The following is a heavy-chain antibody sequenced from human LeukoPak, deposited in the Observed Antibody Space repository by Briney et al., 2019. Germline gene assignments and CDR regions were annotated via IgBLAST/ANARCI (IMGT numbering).Heavy chain of an antibody. D-gene: IGHD3-3*01. Sequence: ASVKVSRKASGYTFTGYYMHWVRQAPGQGLEWMGWINPNSGGTNYAQKFQGRVTMTRDTSISTAYMELSRLRSDDTAVYYCARARRTFWSGYYYFDYWGQGTLVTVSS. CDR2: INPNSGGT. V-gene: IGHV1-2*02. CDR3: ARARRTFWSGYYYFDY. CDR1: GYTFTGYY. J-gene: IGHJ4*02.